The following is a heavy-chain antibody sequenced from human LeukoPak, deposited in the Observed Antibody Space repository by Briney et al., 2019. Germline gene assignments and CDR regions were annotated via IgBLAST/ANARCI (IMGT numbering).Heavy chain of an antibody. CDR3: ARVYLERLTAGYFDH. CDR2: ISDDGRHN. Sequence: HSGGSLRLSCAASGFTFSTYAMNWVRQAPGKGLEWVAVISDDGRHNYYADSVKGRFTISRDNSKSTLYLQMNSLRDDDSAAYFCARVYLERLTAGYFDHWGQGTLVTVSS. J-gene: IGHJ4*02. D-gene: IGHD2-8*01. CDR1: GFTFSTYA. V-gene: IGHV3-30*04.